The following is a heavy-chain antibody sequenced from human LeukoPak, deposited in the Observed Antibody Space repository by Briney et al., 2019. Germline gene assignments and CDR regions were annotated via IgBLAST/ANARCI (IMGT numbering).Heavy chain of an antibody. CDR2: MDDSGST. CDR3: ARGPSFVDIVATITYYYYGMDV. V-gene: IGHV4-59*12. Sequence: SETLSLTCTVSGGSISSYYWSWIRQRPGKGLEWIGYMDDSGSTNYNPSLTSRVTISEDTSKNQLSLKLGSVTAADTAVYYCARGPSFVDIVATITYYYYGMDVWGQGTTVTVSS. D-gene: IGHD5-12*01. CDR1: GGSISSYY. J-gene: IGHJ6*02.